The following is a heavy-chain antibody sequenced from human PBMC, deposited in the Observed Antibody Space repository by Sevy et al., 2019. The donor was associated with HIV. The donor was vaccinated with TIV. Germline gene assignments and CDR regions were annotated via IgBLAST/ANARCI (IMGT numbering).Heavy chain of an antibody. CDR3: AKVMGEGHYVPYYFDY. CDR1: GFTFSSYA. CDR2: ISGSGGST. J-gene: IGHJ4*02. Sequence: GGSLRLSCAASGFTFSSYAMSWVRQAPGKGLEWVSAISGSGGSTYYSDSVKGRFTISRDNSKNTLYLQMNSLRAEDTAVYYCAKVMGEGHYVPYYFDYWGQGTLVTVSS. D-gene: IGHD4-17*01. V-gene: IGHV3-23*01.